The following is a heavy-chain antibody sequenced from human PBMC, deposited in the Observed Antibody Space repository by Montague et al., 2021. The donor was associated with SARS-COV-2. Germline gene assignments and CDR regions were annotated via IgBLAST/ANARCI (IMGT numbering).Heavy chain of an antibody. Sequence: SETLSLTCTVSGGSVTSGDYYWTWIRQPPGKGLEWIGYIYNTGRTNYNPSLKSRVTISVDTSKNQFSLKVDSVSAADTAVYYCATEMPAYDVLDLWGQGTMVTVSS. J-gene: IGHJ3*01. CDR2: IYNTGRT. V-gene: IGHV4-61*08. CDR3: ATEMPAYDVLDL. CDR1: GGSVTSGDYY. D-gene: IGHD2-2*01.